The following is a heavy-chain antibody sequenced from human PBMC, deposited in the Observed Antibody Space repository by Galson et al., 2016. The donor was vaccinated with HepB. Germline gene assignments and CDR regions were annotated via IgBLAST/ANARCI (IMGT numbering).Heavy chain of an antibody. D-gene: IGHD4-17*01. CDR2: LRCRGGRP. CDR1: GLTFSSSA. CDR3: AKDVSYSDYGPYHYFYGLDV. V-gene: IGHV3-23*01. Sequence: SLRLSCAASGLTFSSSAMNWVRQAPGEGLEWASSLRCRGGRPSSADSVKGRFPLSRDNATNRLSLKRNSRRAEDTAIYYCAKDVSYSDYGPYHYFYGLDVWGKGTTVTVSS. J-gene: IGHJ6*04.